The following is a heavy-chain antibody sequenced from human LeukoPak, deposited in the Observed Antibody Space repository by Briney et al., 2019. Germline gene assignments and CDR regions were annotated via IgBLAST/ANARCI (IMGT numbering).Heavy chain of an antibody. D-gene: IGHD5-18*01. CDR1: GGSISSYY. Sequence: SETLSLTCTVSGGSISSYYWSWIQQPPGKGLEWIGYIYYSGSTNYNPSLKSRVTISVDTSKNQFSLKLSSVTAADTAVYYCARVRRGYSYGLDYWGQGTLVTVSS. V-gene: IGHV4-59*01. J-gene: IGHJ4*02. CDR2: IYYSGST. CDR3: ARVRRGYSYGLDY.